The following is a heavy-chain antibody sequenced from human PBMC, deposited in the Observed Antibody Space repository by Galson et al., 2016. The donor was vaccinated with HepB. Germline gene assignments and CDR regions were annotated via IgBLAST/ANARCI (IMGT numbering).Heavy chain of an antibody. CDR2: VWFDESNK. CDR3: ARDPGRDDGMDV. D-gene: IGHD3-10*01. CDR1: GFTFKKYG. Sequence: SLRLSCAASGFTFKKYGMHWVRRAPGKGLEWVAVVWFDESNKYYADSVKGRFTISRDNSKNTVYLYMNSLRAEDTAVFYCARDPGRDDGMDVWGQGTTVTVSS. J-gene: IGHJ6*02. V-gene: IGHV3-33*01.